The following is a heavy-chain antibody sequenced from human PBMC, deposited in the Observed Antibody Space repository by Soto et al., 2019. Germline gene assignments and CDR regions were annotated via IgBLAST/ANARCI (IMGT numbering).Heavy chain of an antibody. CDR2: ISSSGSTI. D-gene: IGHD5-18*01. CDR1: GFTFSDYY. V-gene: IGHV3-11*04. J-gene: IGHJ4*02. Sequence: GGSLRLSCAASGFTFSDYYMSWIRQAPGKGLEWVSYISSSGSTIYYADSVKGRFTISRDNAKNTVYLQMNSLRAEDTAAYYCATLNSFGSDYWGQGTLVTVSS. CDR3: ATLNSFGSDY.